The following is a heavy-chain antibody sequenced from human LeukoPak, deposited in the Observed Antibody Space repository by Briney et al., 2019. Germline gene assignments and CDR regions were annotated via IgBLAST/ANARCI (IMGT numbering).Heavy chain of an antibody. CDR1: GFTFSSYS. Sequence: GGSLRLSCAASGFTFSSYSMNWVRQAPGKGLEWVSVIYSGGSTYYADSVKGRFTISRDNSKNTLYLQMNSLRAEDTAVYFCARGGAARSYYYLDVWGKGTTVTVSS. J-gene: IGHJ6*03. D-gene: IGHD6-6*01. CDR3: ARGGAARSYYYLDV. CDR2: IYSGGST. V-gene: IGHV3-66*01.